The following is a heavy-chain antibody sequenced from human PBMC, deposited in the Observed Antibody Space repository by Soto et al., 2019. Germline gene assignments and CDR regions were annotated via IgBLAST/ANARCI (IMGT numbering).Heavy chain of an antibody. J-gene: IGHJ4*02. CDR3: ASSYFYDSGGYYPFDY. CDR2: SSDDGNTK. CDR1: GFTFSTYA. Sequence: QVQLVESGGGVVQPGTSLRLSCAASGFTFSTYAMYWVRQAPGRGLEWVAVSSDDGNTKYYADSVKGRFTISRDNSRNTLYLQIYRLRAEDAAVYYCASSYFYDSGGYYPFDYWGQGTRVTVSS. V-gene: IGHV3-30-3*01. D-gene: IGHD3-22*01.